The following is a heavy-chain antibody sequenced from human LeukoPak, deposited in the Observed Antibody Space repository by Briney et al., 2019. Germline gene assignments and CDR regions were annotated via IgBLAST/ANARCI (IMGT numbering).Heavy chain of an antibody. D-gene: IGHD2-2*01. V-gene: IGHV3-30-3*01. CDR1: GFTFSSYA. CDR3: ARARYCSSTSCPPTNYYGMDV. CDR2: MSYDGSNK. Sequence: GGSLRLSCAASGFTFSSYAMHWVRQAPGKGLEWVAVMSYDGSNKYYADSVKGRFTISRDNSKNTLYLQMNSLRAEDTAVYYCARARYCSSTSCPPTNYYGMDVWGQGTTVTVSS. J-gene: IGHJ6*02.